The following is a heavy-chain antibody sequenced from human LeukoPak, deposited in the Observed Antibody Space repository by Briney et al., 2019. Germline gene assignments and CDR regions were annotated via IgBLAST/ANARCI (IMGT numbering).Heavy chain of an antibody. Sequence: GRSLRLSCVASGFSFTRYGMQWVRQAPGKGLDWLAVISNDGRNEYYADSVKGRFTISRDNSKNTLYLQMNSLRAEDTAVYYCAKDNDILTGLGYAMDAWGQGTTVTVSS. CDR3: AKDNDILTGLGYAMDA. CDR2: ISNDGRNE. CDR1: GFSFTRYG. V-gene: IGHV3-30*18. J-gene: IGHJ6*02. D-gene: IGHD3-9*01.